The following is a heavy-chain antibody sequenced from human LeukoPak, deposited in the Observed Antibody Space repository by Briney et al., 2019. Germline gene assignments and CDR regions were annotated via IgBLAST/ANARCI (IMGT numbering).Heavy chain of an antibody. CDR1: GFTFSSYS. CDR3: ARDEGAGNY. D-gene: IGHD4/OR15-4a*01. J-gene: IGHJ4*02. CDR2: ISSSRST. Sequence: KAGGSLRLSCVASGFTFSSYSMNWVRQAPGKGLEWVSSISSSRSTYYADSVRGRFTISRDNAKNSLYLQMNSLRAEDTAVYYCARDEGAGNYWGQGTLVTVSS. V-gene: IGHV3-21*04.